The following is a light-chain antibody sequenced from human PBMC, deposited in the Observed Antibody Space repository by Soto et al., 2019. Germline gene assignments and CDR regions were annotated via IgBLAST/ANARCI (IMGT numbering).Light chain of an antibody. Sequence: QSALTQPASVSGSPGQSITISCTGTSSDVGGHNYVSWYQQHPDKAPKLIIYEVNKRPSGVPDRFSGSKSGNTASLIVSGLQAEDEADYYCSSYAGSNNLVFAGGTKLTVL. CDR1: SSDVGGHNY. CDR2: EVN. V-gene: IGLV2-8*01. J-gene: IGLJ3*02. CDR3: SSYAGSNNLV.